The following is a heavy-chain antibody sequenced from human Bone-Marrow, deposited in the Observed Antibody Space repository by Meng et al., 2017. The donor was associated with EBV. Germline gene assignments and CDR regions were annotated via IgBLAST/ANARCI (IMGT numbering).Heavy chain of an antibody. CDR2: ISDSGDST. CDR1: GIPFSSYG. J-gene: IGHJ4*02. CDR3: ALKGY. Sequence: EVRLVESXGGLVKPGGSLRLSCVVSGIPFSSYGMSWVRQAPGKGLEWVSGISDSGDSTWYADSVKGRFTISRDNSKNTLYLQMNSLTVEDTAIYYCALKGYWGQGTLVTVSS. V-gene: IGHV3-23*04.